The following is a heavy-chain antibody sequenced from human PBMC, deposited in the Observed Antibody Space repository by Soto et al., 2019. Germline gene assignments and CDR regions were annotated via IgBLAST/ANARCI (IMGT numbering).Heavy chain of an antibody. CDR3: AHIPNYYQYDWFDP. CDR2: IYWDDDK. V-gene: IGHV2-5*02. J-gene: IGHJ5*02. D-gene: IGHD3-16*01. CDR1: GFSLTTCGVG. Sequence: QITLKESGPTLVKPTQTRTLTCTFSGFSLTTCGVGVGWIRQPPGKALECLALIYWDDDKRYSPSLQSRLSITKDTSKNQVVLTMTNVDPVDTATYYCAHIPNYYQYDWFDPWGQGTLVSVSS.